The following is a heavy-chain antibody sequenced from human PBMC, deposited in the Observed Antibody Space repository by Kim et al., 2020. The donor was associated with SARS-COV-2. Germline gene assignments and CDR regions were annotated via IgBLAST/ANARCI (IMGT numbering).Heavy chain of an antibody. CDR2: IYYSGST. D-gene: IGHD3-22*01. CDR1: GGSISSSSYY. Sequence: SETLSLTCTASGGSISSSSYYWGWIRQPPGKGLEWIGSIYYSGSTYYNPSLKSRVTISVDTSKNQFSLKLSSVTAADTAVYYCARHTYYYDSSGYLDAFDIWGQGTMVTVSS. J-gene: IGHJ3*02. CDR3: ARHTYYYDSSGYLDAFDI. V-gene: IGHV4-39*01.